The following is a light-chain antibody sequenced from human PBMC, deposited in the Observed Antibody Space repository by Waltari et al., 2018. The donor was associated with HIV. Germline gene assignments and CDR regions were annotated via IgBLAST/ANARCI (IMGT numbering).Light chain of an antibody. CDR2: WAS. CDR1: QSLLYRPNNKYS. CDR3: QQYLNNPWT. Sequence: DIVMTQSPDSLAVSLGERATINCKSGQSLLYRPNNKYSLALYQQKPGRHPKLIIYWASTREAGVPDRFSGSGSETDFTLTISSLQAEDVAVYYCQQYLNNPWTFGQGTKVEIK. V-gene: IGKV4-1*01. J-gene: IGKJ1*01.